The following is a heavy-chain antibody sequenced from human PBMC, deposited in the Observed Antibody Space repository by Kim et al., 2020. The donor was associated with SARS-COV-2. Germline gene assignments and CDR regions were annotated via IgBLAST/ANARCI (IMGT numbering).Heavy chain of an antibody. D-gene: IGHD4-17*01. Sequence: GSLRLSCAASGFTFNNAWMTWVRQAPGKGLEWVGRIKSKSDGGTADYAAPVKDRFTISRDDSTNTLYLQMHSLKTEDTAVYYCTTRRPPYGDFPLDFWGPGTLVTVSS. CDR1: GFTFNNAW. CDR2: IKSKSDGGTA. V-gene: IGHV3-15*01. CDR3: TTRRPPYGDFPLDF. J-gene: IGHJ4*02.